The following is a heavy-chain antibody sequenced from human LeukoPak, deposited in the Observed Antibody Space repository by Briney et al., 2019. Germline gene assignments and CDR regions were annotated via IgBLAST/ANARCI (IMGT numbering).Heavy chain of an antibody. V-gene: IGHV3-9*01. J-gene: IGHJ4*02. CDR3: AKGMGLLWFGGKAYDY. CDR2: ISWNSGSI. CDR1: GFTFDDYG. D-gene: IGHD3-10*01. Sequence: PGGSLRLSCAASGFTFDDYGMSWVRQAPGKGLEWVSGISWNSGSIGYADSVKGRFTISRDNAKNSLYLQMNSLRAEDTALYYCAKGMGLLWFGGKAYDYWGQGTLVTVSS.